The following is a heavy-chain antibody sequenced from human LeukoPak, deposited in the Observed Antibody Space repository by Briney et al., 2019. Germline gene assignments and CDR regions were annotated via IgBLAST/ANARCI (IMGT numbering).Heavy chain of an antibody. CDR3: ARGRLWFGELSVKNWFDP. J-gene: IGHJ5*02. CDR1: GGSLSGYY. CDR2: INHSGST. Sequence: SETLSLTCAVYGGSLSGYYWSWIRQPPGKGLEWIGEINHSGSTNYNPSLKSRVTISVDTSKNQFSLKLSSVTAADTAVYYCARGRLWFGELSVKNWFDPWGQGTLVTVSS. D-gene: IGHD3-10*01. V-gene: IGHV4-34*01.